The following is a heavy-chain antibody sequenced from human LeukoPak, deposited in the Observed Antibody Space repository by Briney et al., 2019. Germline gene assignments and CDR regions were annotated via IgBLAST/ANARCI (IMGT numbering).Heavy chain of an antibody. V-gene: IGHV3-21*05. Sequence: GGSLRLSCAASGFTFSSYVMSWVRQAPGKGLEWVSYISSSSSYTNYADSVKGRFTISRDNAKNSLYLQMNSLRAEDTAVYYCARHPPSGWDTAMVRGFDYWGQGTLVTVSS. CDR1: GFTFSSYV. CDR2: ISSSSSYT. D-gene: IGHD5-18*01. J-gene: IGHJ4*02. CDR3: ARHPPSGWDTAMVRGFDY.